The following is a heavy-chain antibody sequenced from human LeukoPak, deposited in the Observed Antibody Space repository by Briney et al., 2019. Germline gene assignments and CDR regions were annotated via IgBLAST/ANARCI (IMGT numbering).Heavy chain of an antibody. Sequence: GASVKVSCKASGYTFTSYYMHWVRQAPGQGLEWMGIINPSGGSTSYAQKFQGRVTMTRDTSTSTVYMELSSLRSEDTAVYYCARDPYYYDSGGYFPPYYMDVWGKGTTVTISS. D-gene: IGHD3-22*01. CDR3: ARDPYYYDSGGYFPPYYMDV. J-gene: IGHJ6*03. CDR2: INPSGGST. V-gene: IGHV1-46*01. CDR1: GYTFTSYY.